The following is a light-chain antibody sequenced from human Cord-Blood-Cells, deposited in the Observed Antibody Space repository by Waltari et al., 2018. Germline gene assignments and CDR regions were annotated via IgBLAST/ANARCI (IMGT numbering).Light chain of an antibody. CDR1: SSDVGSYNL. J-gene: IGLJ2*01. CDR3: CSYAGSSTPVV. V-gene: IGLV2-23*01. Sequence: QSALTQPASVSGSPGQSITISCTGTSSDVGSYNLVSWYQQHPGKAPNLMIYEGSKRPSGVSNRFSGSKSDNTASLTISGLQAEDEADYYCCSYAGSSTPVVFGGGTKLTVL. CDR2: EGS.